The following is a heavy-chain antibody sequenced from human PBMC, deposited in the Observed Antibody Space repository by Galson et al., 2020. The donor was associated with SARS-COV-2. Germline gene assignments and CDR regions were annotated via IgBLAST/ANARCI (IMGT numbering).Heavy chain of an antibody. J-gene: IGHJ4*02. CDR2: INHSGGS. V-gene: IGHV4-34*01. D-gene: IGHD3-10*01. CDR3: ARGGGHYVSWSHLAY. Sequence: SETLSLTCAVYGESFSGYYWSWIRQPPGKGLEWIGEINHSGGSTYNPSLKSRVTISPDTSKNQFSLRLSSVTAADTAIYYCARGGGHYVSWSHLAYWSQGTLVTVSS. CDR1: GESFSGYY.